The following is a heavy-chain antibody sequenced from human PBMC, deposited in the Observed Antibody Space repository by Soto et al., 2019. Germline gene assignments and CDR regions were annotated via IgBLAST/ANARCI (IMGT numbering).Heavy chain of an antibody. V-gene: IGHV3-30-3*01. CDR1: VFTFSSYA. CDR2: ISYDGSNK. J-gene: IGHJ4*02. Sequence: ESGGGVVQPGRSLRLSCAASVFTFSSYAMHWVRQAPGKGLEWVAVISYDGSNKYYADSVKGRFTISRDNSKNTLYLQMNSLRAEDTAVYYCARDQGLDYWGQGTLVTVSS. CDR3: ARDQGLDY.